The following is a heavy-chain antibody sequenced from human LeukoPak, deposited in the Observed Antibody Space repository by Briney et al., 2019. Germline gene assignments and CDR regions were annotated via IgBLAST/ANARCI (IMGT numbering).Heavy chain of an antibody. CDR3: ARDYYDSSGYYYFDY. V-gene: IGHV3-11*01. J-gene: IGHJ4*02. CDR2: ISSSGSTI. D-gene: IGHD3-22*01. Sequence: GGSLRLSCAASGFTFSDYYMSWIRQAPGKGLEWVSYISSSGSTIYYADSVKGRFTIFRDNAKNSLYLQMTSLRAEDTAVYYCARDYYDSSGYYYFDYWGQGTLVTVSS. CDR1: GFTFSDYY.